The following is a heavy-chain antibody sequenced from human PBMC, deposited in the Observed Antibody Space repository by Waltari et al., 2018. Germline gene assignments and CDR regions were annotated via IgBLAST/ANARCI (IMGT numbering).Heavy chain of an antibody. CDR1: GLSVNSNY. V-gene: IGHV3-53*02. D-gene: IGHD3-22*01. CDR3: ARVIRDDSGGFYGIAGFDL. CDR2: VYDAGNT. J-gene: IGHJ3*01. Sequence: EVLLVETGGGLIQPGGSLRLSGVLSGLSVNSNYMTWVRQAPGKALGWSSIVYDAGNTYYSAAVNGRFVISRDSSNNSLYLQMNSLRVDDTGVYYCARVIRDDSGGFYGIAGFDLWGPGTQVTVSA.